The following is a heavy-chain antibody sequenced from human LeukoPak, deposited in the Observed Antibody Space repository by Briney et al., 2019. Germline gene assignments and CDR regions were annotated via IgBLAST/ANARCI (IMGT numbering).Heavy chain of an antibody. CDR3: ARDPTDNDH. CDR1: GFTFSRYW. J-gene: IGHJ4*02. Sequence: PGGSLRLSCVGSGFTFSRYWLNWVRQAPGKGLEWVANMNQDGSEIYYLDSVKGRFTISRDNAKNSLYLQMNSLRAEDTAVYYCARDPTDNDHWGQGTLVTVSS. CDR2: MNQDGSEI. V-gene: IGHV3-7*01.